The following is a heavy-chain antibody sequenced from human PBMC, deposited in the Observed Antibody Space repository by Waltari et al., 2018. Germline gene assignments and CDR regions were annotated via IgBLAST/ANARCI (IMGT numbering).Heavy chain of an antibody. J-gene: IGHJ3*01. D-gene: IGHD3-10*01. CDR3: ATALGDNTSASRPFHL. V-gene: IGHV1-69-2*01. CDR1: GYTFSDYY. Sequence: EVQLRQSGAELRKPGTPVKISCKASGYTFSDYYIHWVQQAPGKGLQWVGLVDPEDGQAIYAEKFQGRVTLTADTSTDTAYLELSSLTSEDTAVFYCATALGDNTSASRPFHLWGQGTVITVSS. CDR2: VDPEDGQA.